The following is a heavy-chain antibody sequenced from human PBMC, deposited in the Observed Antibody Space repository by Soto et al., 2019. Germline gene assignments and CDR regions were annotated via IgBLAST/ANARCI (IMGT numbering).Heavy chain of an antibody. CDR1: GGSVSSSHW. D-gene: IGHD3-22*01. Sequence: PSETLSLTCAVSGGSVSSSHWWTWVRQLPGKGLEWIGETYHRGSANYNPSLKSRVTISVDKSKNQFSLKLSSVTAADTAVYFCATNYDSSGYAFDYWGQGTLVTVS. J-gene: IGHJ4*02. CDR3: ATNYDSSGYAFDY. V-gene: IGHV4-4*02. CDR2: TYHRGSA.